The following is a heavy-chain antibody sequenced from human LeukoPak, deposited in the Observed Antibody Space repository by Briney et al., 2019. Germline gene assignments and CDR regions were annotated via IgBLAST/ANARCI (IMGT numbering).Heavy chain of an antibody. Sequence: SETLSLTCTVSGGSISSSGYYWGWIRQPPGKGLEWIGNIFYSGSTYYNPSLKSRITISVDTSKNQFSLKLSSVTAADTAVYYCARDSSRSYFDFWGQGTLVTVSS. CDR1: GGSISSSGYY. D-gene: IGHD3-10*01. J-gene: IGHJ4*02. CDR3: ARDSSRSYFDF. CDR2: IFYSGST. V-gene: IGHV4-39*02.